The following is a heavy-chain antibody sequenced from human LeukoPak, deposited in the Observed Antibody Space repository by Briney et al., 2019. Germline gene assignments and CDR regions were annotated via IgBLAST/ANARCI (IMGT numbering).Heavy chain of an antibody. Sequence: GGALRLSCAASGFTFRSFGMTWVRQAPGKGLEWVSGIAAGSGTTYYAHSVKGRFTISRDNSKNTLYLQMNSLRAEDTAVYYWANAPRHSSGWYYQHWGQGTLVIVSS. V-gene: IGHV3-23*01. CDR2: IAAGSGTT. CDR3: ANAPRHSSGWYYQH. CDR1: GFTFRSFG. J-gene: IGHJ1*01. D-gene: IGHD6-19*01.